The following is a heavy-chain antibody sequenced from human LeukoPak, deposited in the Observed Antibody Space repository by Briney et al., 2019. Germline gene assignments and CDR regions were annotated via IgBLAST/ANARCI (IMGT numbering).Heavy chain of an antibody. CDR2: FYPEDGET. D-gene: IGHD2-2*02. J-gene: IGHJ4*02. CDR3: ATGLYCSSTSCYTDAYVFDY. Sequence: GASVKVSCKVSGYTLTESSMHWVRQAPGKGLEWMGGFYPEDGETIYAQKFQGRVTMTEDTSTDTAYMELSSLRSEDTAVYYCATGLYCSSTSCYTDAYVFDYWGQGTLVTVSS. CDR1: GYTLTESS. V-gene: IGHV1-24*01.